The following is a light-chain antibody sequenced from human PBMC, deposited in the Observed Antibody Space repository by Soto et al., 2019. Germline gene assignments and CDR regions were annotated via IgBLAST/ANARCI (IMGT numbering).Light chain of an antibody. J-gene: IGLJ1*01. CDR1: SSNIGGNS. CDR2: DDN. V-gene: IGLV1-51*01. CDR3: GSWDSSLSAYV. Sequence: QSVLTQPPSVSAAPGHKFTISCSGSSSNIGGNSVSWYQQLPGTAPKLLIYDDNKRPSGIPDRFSGSKSGTSATLGITGFQTGDEADYYCGSWDSSLSAYVFGTGTKVTVL.